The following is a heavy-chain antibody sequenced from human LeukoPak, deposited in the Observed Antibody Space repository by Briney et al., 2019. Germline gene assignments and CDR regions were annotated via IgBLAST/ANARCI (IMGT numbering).Heavy chain of an antibody. D-gene: IGHD3-10*01. Sequence: GRSLRLSCAASGFTFSSYAMHWVRQAPGKGLEWVAVISYDGSNKYYADSVKGRFTISRDNSKNTLYLQMNSLRAEDTAVYYCARDSEFGHFVDYWGQGTLVTVSS. CDR1: GFTFSSYA. CDR2: ISYDGSNK. V-gene: IGHV3-30*01. CDR3: ARDSEFGHFVDY. J-gene: IGHJ4*02.